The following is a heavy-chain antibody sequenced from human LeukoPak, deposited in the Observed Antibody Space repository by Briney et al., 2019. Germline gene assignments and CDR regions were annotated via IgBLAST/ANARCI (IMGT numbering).Heavy chain of an antibody. Sequence: PSETLSLTCTVSAGSISAYYWTWIRQPAGKGLEWIGRIYSSGSTYYNPSLKTRVTISLDTSNNQFSLKVTSVTAADTAVYYCARGTVMTTIAGHYSFDYWGQGTLVSVSS. D-gene: IGHD5-24*01. J-gene: IGHJ4*02. V-gene: IGHV4-4*07. CDR2: IYSSGST. CDR3: ARGTVMTTIAGHYSFDY. CDR1: AGSISAYY.